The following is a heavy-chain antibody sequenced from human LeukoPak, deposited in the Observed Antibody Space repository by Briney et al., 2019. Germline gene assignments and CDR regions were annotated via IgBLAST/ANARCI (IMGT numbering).Heavy chain of an antibody. CDR2: IWYDGSNK. D-gene: IGHD4-17*01. CDR3: AREVLDYGDGSYYYYGKDV. Sequence: GGSLRLSCAASGFTFSSYGMHWVRQAPGKGLEWVAVIWYDGSNKYYADSVKGRFTISRDNSKNTLYLQMNGLRAEDTAVYYCAREVLDYGDGSYYYYGKDVWGQGTTVTVFS. J-gene: IGHJ6*02. CDR1: GFTFSSYG. V-gene: IGHV3-33*01.